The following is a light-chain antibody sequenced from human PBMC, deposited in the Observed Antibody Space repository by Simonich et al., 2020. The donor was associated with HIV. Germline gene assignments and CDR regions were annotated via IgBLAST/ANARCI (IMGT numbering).Light chain of an antibody. CDR2: EDN. Sequence: NFMLPQPHSVSESPGKTVTISCTRSSGSIASNYVQWYQQRPGSSPTTVIYEDNQRPSGVPARFSGSIDSSSNSASLTIAGLKTEDEADYYCQSYDSSNVVFGGGTKLTVL. J-gene: IGLJ2*01. CDR3: QSYDSSNVV. V-gene: IGLV6-57*01. CDR1: SGSIASNY.